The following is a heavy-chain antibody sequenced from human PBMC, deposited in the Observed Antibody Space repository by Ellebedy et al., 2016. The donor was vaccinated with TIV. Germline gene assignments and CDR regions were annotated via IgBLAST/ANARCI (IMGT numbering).Heavy chain of an antibody. J-gene: IGHJ5*02. CDR2: INPNSGGT. D-gene: IGHD3-10*01. CDR3: ARAPSIVFGSRSYRFAP. CDR1: GFTLTGYY. Sequence: AASVKVSCKASGFTLTGYYIHWVRQAPGKGLEWMGWINPNSGGTNYAQKFQGWVTMTRDTSISTAYMELTRLRSADTAVYYCARAPSIVFGSRSYRFAPWGQGTLVTVSS. V-gene: IGHV1-2*04.